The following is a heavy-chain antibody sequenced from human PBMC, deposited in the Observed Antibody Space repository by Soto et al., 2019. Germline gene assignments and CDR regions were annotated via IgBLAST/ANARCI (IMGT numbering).Heavy chain of an antibody. CDR1: GGSISSYD. D-gene: IGHD5-12*01. V-gene: IGHV4-59*01. CDR2: IYYSGST. J-gene: IGHJ6*02. Sequence: SETLSLTCTVSGGSISSYDLSWIRQPPGKGLEWIGYIYYSGSTNYNPSLKSRVTISVDTSKNKFSLKLSTVTAADTAVDYCAGVRGRALKSNNYYGMDFWGQGTMVTVSS. CDR3: AGVRGRALKSNNYYGMDF.